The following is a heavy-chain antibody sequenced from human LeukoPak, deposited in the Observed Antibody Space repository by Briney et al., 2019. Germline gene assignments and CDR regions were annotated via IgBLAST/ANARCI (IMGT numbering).Heavy chain of an antibody. J-gene: IGHJ1*01. CDR1: GAYISSSY. Sequence: SETLSLTCTVSGAYISSSYCTWIRQSAGEGLEWIGRMSSGGSTTYNPSFKGRVTMSLDTSKRQFSLNPSSVTAADTAVYYCARDQTYYVSSGYYYVTYLQHWGQGILVTVSS. D-gene: IGHD3-22*01. V-gene: IGHV4-4*07. CDR3: ARDQTYYVSSGYYYVTYLQH. CDR2: MSSGGST.